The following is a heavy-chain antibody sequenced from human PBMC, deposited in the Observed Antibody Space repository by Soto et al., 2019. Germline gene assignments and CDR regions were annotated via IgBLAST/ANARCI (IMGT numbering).Heavy chain of an antibody. Sequence: SETLSLTCNVSGGSISNYYWTWVRQSPEKGLEWIGCMYYNGNINYNPSLKSRVTISIDTSKNQFSLTLKSVTAADTAVYYCASGGNWFDPWGQGVLVTVSS. CDR2: MYYNGNI. CDR1: GGSISNYY. J-gene: IGHJ5*02. V-gene: IGHV4-59*01. D-gene: IGHD3-16*01. CDR3: ASGGNWFDP.